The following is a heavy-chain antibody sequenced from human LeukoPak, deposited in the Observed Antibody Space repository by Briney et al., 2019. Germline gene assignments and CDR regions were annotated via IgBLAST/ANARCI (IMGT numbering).Heavy chain of an antibody. J-gene: IGHJ4*02. D-gene: IGHD6-19*01. Sequence: ASVKVSCKASGYTFTDYYLHWVRQARGQGLEWMGWINPNSGGTNYARKFQGGFTMTRDTSISTAYMELSSLRSDDTAVYYCARDAGSSGWTRFDYWGQGTLVTVSS. CDR1: GYTFTDYY. V-gene: IGHV1-2*02. CDR2: INPNSGGT. CDR3: ARDAGSSGWTRFDY.